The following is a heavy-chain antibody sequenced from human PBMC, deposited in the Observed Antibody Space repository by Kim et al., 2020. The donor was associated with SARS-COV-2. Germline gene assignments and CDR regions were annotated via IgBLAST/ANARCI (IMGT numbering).Heavy chain of an antibody. D-gene: IGHD6-13*01. J-gene: IGHJ4*02. Sequence: VKGRFTISRDNSKNTLYLQMNSLRAEDTAVYYCARGSQAAAGTVGDYFDYWGQGTLVTVSS. CDR3: ARGSQAAAGTVGDYFDY. V-gene: IGHV3-30*01.